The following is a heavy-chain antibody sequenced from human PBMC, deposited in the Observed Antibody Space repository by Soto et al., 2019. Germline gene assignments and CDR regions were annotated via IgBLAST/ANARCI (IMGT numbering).Heavy chain of an antibody. Sequence: HPGGSLRLSCSVSGFTFSNYAMHWVRQAPGKGLEYVSGITSDGDSTWHADSVKDRFTISRDNSKNTLFLQMNSLRAEDTAVYYCAITSRDYYDSSGYPWGQGTQVTVSS. J-gene: IGHJ5*02. D-gene: IGHD3-22*01. CDR1: GFTFSNYA. V-gene: IGHV3-64*04. CDR3: AITSRDYYDSSGYP. CDR2: ITSDGDST.